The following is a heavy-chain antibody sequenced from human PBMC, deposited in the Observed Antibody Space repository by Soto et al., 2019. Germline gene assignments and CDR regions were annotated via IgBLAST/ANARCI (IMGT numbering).Heavy chain of an antibody. Sequence: EGQLVQSGGGLVQPGESLRLSCAASGFTFSSSGMSWVRQAPGKGLEWVSSISIRGDYRYYADSVKGRFTISRDNSKNTLYLQMSGLTAEDTALYYCANHGGFDFWGQGTMVAVSS. CDR1: GFTFSSSG. CDR3: ANHGGFDF. V-gene: IGHV3-23*04. J-gene: IGHJ3*01. CDR2: ISIRGDYR. D-gene: IGHD3-16*01.